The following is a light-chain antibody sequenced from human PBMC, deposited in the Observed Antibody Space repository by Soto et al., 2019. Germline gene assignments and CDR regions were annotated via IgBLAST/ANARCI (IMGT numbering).Light chain of an antibody. Sequence: DIQMTQSPSSLSASVGDRVTXXXXASQSISSYLNWYQQKPGKAPKLLIYAASSLQSGVPSRFSGSGSGTDFTLTISSLQPEDFATYYCQQSYSTPLTFGGGTKVDIK. J-gene: IGKJ4*01. CDR1: QSISSY. CDR3: QQSYSTPLT. V-gene: IGKV1-39*01. CDR2: AAS.